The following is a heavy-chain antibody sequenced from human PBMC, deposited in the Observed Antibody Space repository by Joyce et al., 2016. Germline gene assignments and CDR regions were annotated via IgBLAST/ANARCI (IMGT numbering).Heavy chain of an antibody. J-gene: IGHJ5*02. V-gene: IGHV4-34*02. CDR1: GGSFSGYY. D-gene: IGHD5-18*01. Sequence: QVQLQQWGGGLLKPSETLSLTRAVYGGSFSGYYWSWIRQPPGKGLEWIGEVNHSGSTSYDESLKSRVTSSVDTSKNQLSLNLTSVTAADTAVYFCARGLVVTGTRVRGYNYGYSSWGQGTLVTVSS. CDR3: ARGLVVTGTRVRGYNYGYSS. CDR2: VNHSGST.